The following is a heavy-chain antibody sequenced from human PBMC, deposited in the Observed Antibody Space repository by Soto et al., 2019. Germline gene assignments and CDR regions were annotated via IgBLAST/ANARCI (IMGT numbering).Heavy chain of an antibody. J-gene: IGHJ5*02. CDR3: AHRATMTIFGLIIDNGIWFDP. Sequence: QINLIESGPTLVKPTQTLTLTCTFSGFSLSTSGAAVGWVRQPPGRALEWLALIYWDGDKRYNTSLGNRLTITKDTSMNPAVPTLTNVDPADTATYYCAHRATMTIFGLIIDNGIWFDPWGQGTRVIVSS. CDR1: GFSLSTSGAA. V-gene: IGHV2-5*02. D-gene: IGHD3-3*01. CDR2: IYWDGDK.